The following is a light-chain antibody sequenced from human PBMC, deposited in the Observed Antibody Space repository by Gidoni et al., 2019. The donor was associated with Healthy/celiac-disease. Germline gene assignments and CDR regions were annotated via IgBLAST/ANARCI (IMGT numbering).Light chain of an antibody. J-gene: IGLJ2*01. CDR1: ALPKQY. CDR3: QSADSSGIL. V-gene: IGLV3-25*03. Sequence: SYELTQPPSVSVSPGQTARITCSGDALPKQYAYWYQQKPGQAPVLVIYKDSERPSGIPERFSGSRSGTTVTLTISGVQAEDEADYYCQSADSSGILFGGGTKLTVL. CDR2: KDS.